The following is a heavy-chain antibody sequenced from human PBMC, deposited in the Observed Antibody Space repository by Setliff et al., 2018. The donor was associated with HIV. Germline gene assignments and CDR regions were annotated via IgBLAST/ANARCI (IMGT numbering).Heavy chain of an antibody. V-gene: IGHV4-39*07. CDR3: ARVGYHGSGRYSFDY. CDR1: GASISSNSYY. J-gene: IGHJ4*02. Sequence: SETLSLTCSVSGASISSNSYYWGWIRQPPGKGLEWVGSIYYNGNTFYNQSLQSRVTISLDTSKNQFSLELRSVTAAETAVYYCARVGYHGSGRYSFDYWGQGTLVTVS. CDR2: IYYNGNT. D-gene: IGHD3-10*01.